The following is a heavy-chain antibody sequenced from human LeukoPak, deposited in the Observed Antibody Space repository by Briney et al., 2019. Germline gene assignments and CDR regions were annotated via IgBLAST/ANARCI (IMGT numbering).Heavy chain of an antibody. V-gene: IGHV4-59*01. D-gene: IGHD1-1*01. CDR2: IYYRGTT. CDR1: GGSTSDFY. Sequence: SETLSLTCTVSGGSTSDFYWNWIRQPPGKGLEWIGYIYYRGTTNYNPSLNSRVTISLDSSKNQFSLRLNSVTAADTAIYYCARGPPRTGRERFFDYWGQGTLVSVSS. CDR3: ARGPPRTGRERFFDY. J-gene: IGHJ4*02.